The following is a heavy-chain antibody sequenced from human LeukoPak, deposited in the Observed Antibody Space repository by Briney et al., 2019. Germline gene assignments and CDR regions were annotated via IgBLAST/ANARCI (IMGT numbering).Heavy chain of an antibody. CDR1: GGSMRSYY. CDR3: ARHYIAAGGGDAFDI. V-gene: IGHV4-59*08. D-gene: IGHD6-13*01. J-gene: IGHJ3*02. Sequence: SETLSLTCTVSGGSMRSYYWSWIRQPAGKGLEWTGYIYYSGSTYYNPSLKSRVTISVDTSKNQFSLKLSSVTAADTAMYYCARHYIAAGGGDAFDIWGQGTMVTVPS. CDR2: IYYSGST.